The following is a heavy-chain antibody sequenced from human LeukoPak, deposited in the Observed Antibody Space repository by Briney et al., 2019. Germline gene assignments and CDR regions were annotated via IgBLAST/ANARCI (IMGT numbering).Heavy chain of an antibody. D-gene: IGHD3-22*01. CDR2: FGVYNGNT. Sequence: GASGTVSCTGSGYIFTSYGISWVRQAPGQGLEWMGWFGVYNGNTNYPQGLPGRVTMTTDTSTTTAYTEPRSLRSDDTAVYYCARDINGYYYDSHGYYPTDLWGQGTLVTVSS. CDR1: GYIFTSYG. CDR3: ARDINGYYYDSHGYYPTDL. V-gene: IGHV1-18*01. J-gene: IGHJ5*02.